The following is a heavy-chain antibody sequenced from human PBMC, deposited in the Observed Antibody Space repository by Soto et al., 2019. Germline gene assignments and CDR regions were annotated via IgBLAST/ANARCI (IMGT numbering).Heavy chain of an antibody. Sequence: SETLSLTCTVSGGSISSGGYYWSWIRQHPGKGLEWIGYIYYSGSTYHNPSLKSRVSISDDTSKNQFSLKLSSVTAADTAVYYCARAAGGMDVWGQGTTVTVSS. CDR1: GGSISSGGYY. CDR3: ARAAGGMDV. V-gene: IGHV4-31*03. J-gene: IGHJ6*02. CDR2: IYYSGST.